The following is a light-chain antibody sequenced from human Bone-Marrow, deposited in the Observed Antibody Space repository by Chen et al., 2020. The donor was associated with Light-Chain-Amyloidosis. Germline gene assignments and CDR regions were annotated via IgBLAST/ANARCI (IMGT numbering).Light chain of an antibody. J-gene: IGKJ2*01. CDR3: QQYGKSPLYT. V-gene: IGKV3-20*01. CDR2: GKS. Sequence: EIVLTQSPGTLSLSPGVRATLSCRASRRISPVYLAWYQHKPGQAPRLLISGKSNRATGLPDRFSGSGSGTEFSHTRARLEPEEVAVYFGQQYGKSPLYTFGQGTKVEI. CDR1: RRISPVY.